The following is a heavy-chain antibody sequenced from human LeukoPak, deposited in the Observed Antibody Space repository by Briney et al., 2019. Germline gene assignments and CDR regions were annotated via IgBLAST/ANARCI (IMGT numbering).Heavy chain of an antibody. CDR3: ARDLTNWAIDY. CDR2: INSNSSGT. CDR1: GYTFTDNY. D-gene: IGHD7-27*01. J-gene: IGHJ4*02. V-gene: IGHV1-2*06. Sequence: ASVKVSCKXSGYTFTDNYMHWVRQAPGQGLEWMGRINSNSSGTNYAQKFQGRVTMTRDTSITTAYMELSRLRSDDTAVYYCARDLTNWAIDYWGQGTLVTVSS.